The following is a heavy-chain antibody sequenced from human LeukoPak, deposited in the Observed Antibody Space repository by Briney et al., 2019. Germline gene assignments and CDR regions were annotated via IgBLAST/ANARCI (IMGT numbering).Heavy chain of an antibody. V-gene: IGHV3-53*01. CDR3: ARDSNGPAF. D-gene: IGHD6-19*01. J-gene: IGHJ4*02. CDR1: GFTVSNSY. CDR2: IYSDGGT. Sequence: GGSLRLSCVASGFTVSNSYMSWVRQAPGKGLEWVSVIYSDGGTFDSDSVKGRFTISRDYSKSTLYLQMNSLRADDTAVYYCARDSNGPAFWGQGTLVTVSS.